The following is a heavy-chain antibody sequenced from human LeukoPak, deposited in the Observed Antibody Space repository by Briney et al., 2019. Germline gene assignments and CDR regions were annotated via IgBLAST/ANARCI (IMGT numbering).Heavy chain of an antibody. D-gene: IGHD3-22*01. V-gene: IGHV3-7*03. CDR3: AKDRVVVITNEIDY. CDR2: IRQDGRDM. Sequence: GGSLRLSCAASGFTFSNDWMIWVRQAPGEGLEWVANIRQDGRDMRYVDSVKGRFTISRDNSKNTLYLQMNSLRAEDTAVYYCAKDRVVVITNEIDYWGQGTLVTVSS. CDR1: GFTFSNDW. J-gene: IGHJ4*02.